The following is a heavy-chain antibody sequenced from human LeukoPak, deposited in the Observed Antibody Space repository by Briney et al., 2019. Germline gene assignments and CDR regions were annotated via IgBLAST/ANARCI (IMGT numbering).Heavy chain of an antibody. CDR1: GFTFSSYA. J-gene: IGHJ4*02. CDR3: ARDSLGLGIFDY. D-gene: IGHD7-27*01. V-gene: IGHV3-30-3*01. CDR2: ISYDGSNK. Sequence: PGGSLRLSCAASGFTFSSYAMHWVRQAPGKGLEWVAVISYDGSNKYYADSVKGRFTISRDNSRNTLYLQMNSLRAEDTAVYYCARDSLGLGIFDYWGQGTLVTVSS.